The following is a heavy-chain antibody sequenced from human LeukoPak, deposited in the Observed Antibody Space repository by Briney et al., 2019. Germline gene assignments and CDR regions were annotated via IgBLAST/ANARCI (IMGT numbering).Heavy chain of an antibody. D-gene: IGHD3-10*01. CDR1: GFTFSNYL. CDR2: INVDETNS. Sequence: TGGSLRLSCAASGFTFSNYLMHWVRQAPGKGLVWVSRINVDETNSYADSVKGRFTISRDNSRDTLYLQMSSLRPEDTAVYYCAREAYYGSGRSRQPSPVWGQGTLVIVSS. J-gene: IGHJ4*02. CDR3: AREAYYGSGRSRQPSPV. V-gene: IGHV3-74*03.